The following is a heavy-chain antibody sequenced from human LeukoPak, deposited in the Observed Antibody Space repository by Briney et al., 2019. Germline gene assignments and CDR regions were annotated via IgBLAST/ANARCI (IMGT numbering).Heavy chain of an antibody. V-gene: IGHV4-31*03. D-gene: IGHD2-2*01. CDR1: GGSISSGGYY. CDR2: IYYGGST. CDR3: ASSPRIVVVPAAIWFDP. J-gene: IGHJ5*02. Sequence: TSETLSLTCTVSGGSISSGGYYWRWIRQHPGKGLEWIGYIYYGGSTYYNPSLKSRVTISVDTSKNQFSLKLSSVTAADTAVYYCASSPRIVVVPAAIWFDPWGQGTLVTVSS.